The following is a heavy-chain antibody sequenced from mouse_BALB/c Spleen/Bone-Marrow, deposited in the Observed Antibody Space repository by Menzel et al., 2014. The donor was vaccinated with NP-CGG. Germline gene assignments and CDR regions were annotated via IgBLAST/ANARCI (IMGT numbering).Heavy chain of an antibody. CDR3: ARWYRDPHFAMDY. CDR2: IYPGDGDT. J-gene: IGHJ4*01. V-gene: IGHV1-80*01. D-gene: IGHD2-14*01. CDR1: GYAFSSYW. Sequence: QVQLQQSGAELVWPGSSVKISCKASGYAFSSYWMNWVKQRPGQGLEWIGQIYPGDGDTNYNGNFKDKATLTVDRSSSTAFMQLSSLTSEDSAVYFCARWYRDPHFAMDYWGPGTSVTVSS.